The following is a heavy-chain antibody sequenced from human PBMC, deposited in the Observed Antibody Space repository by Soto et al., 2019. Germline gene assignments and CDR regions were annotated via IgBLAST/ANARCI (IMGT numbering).Heavy chain of an antibody. V-gene: IGHV4-34*01. J-gene: IGHJ4*02. D-gene: IGHD5-18*01. CDR3: ARVDTAMVTPTFDY. CDR2: INHSGST. CDR1: GGSFSGYY. Sequence: SETLSLTCAVYGGSFSGYYWSWIRQPPGKGLEWIGEINHSGSTNYNPSLKSRVTISVDTSKNQFSLKLSSVTAADTAVYYCARVDTAMVTPTFDYWGQGTLVTVSS.